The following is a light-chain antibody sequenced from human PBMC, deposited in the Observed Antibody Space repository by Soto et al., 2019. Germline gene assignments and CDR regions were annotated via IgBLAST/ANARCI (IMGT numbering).Light chain of an antibody. Sequence: PSTLSSSVGDRVTITCRASQSISSWLAWYQQKPGKAPKLLIYDASSLESGVPSRFSGSGSGTDFTLAISSLQPEDSATYYCLQDINYPWTFGQGTKVDIK. CDR3: LQDINYPWT. CDR1: QSISSW. CDR2: DAS. J-gene: IGKJ1*01. V-gene: IGKV1-5*01.